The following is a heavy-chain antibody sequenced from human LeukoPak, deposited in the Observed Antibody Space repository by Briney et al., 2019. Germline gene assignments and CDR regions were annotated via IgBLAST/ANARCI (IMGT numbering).Heavy chain of an antibody. V-gene: IGHV1-2*02. D-gene: IGHD3-22*01. J-gene: IGHJ4*02. CDR1: GYTFSGYY. Sequence: ASVKVSCKASGYTFSGYYMHWVRQAPGQGLEWMGWINPNSGVTNYAQKFQGRVTMTRDTFIRTAYMELSRLRSDDTAVYYCARTYYDSSGYVPFDYWGQGTLVTVSS. CDR2: INPNSGVT. CDR3: ARTYYDSSGYVPFDY.